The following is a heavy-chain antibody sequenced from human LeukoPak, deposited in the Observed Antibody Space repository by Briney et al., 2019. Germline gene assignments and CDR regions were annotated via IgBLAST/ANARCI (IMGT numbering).Heavy chain of an antibody. J-gene: IGHJ4*02. CDR3: ARAMTSTEGY. V-gene: IGHV3-7*03. CDR2: INEDGSGK. CDR1: GFTFSRYW. Sequence: GGSLRLSCAASGFTFSRYWMTWVRQAPGKGLEWVASINEDGSGKHYVDSVKGRFTISRDNAQKSVYLEMNRLRAEDTAVYYCARAMTSTEGYWGQGTLVTVSS.